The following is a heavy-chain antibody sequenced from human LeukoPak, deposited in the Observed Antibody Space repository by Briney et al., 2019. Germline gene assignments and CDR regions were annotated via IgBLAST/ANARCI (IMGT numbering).Heavy chain of an antibody. J-gene: IGHJ4*02. CDR1: GFTFSSYS. V-gene: IGHV3-21*01. Sequence: KPGGSLRLSCAASGFTFSSYSMNWVRQAPGKGLERVSSISSSSSYIYYADSVKGRFTISRDNAKNSLYLQMNSLRAEDTAVYYCARDLGSDRTTVTYYFDYWGQGTLVTVSS. D-gene: IGHD4-17*01. CDR2: ISSSSSYI. CDR3: ARDLGSDRTTVTYYFDY.